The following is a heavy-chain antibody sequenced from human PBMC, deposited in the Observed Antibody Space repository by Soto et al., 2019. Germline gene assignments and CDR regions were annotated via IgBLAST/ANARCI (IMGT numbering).Heavy chain of an antibody. V-gene: IGHV1-18*01. CDR1: GYTFTRYG. D-gene: IGHD2-8*01. J-gene: IGHJ5*02. CDR2: ISAYNGNT. Sequence: GASVKVSCKASGYTFTRYGISWVRQAPGQRLEGMGWISAYNGNTNYAQKLQGRVTMTTDTSTSTAYMELRSLRSDDTAVYYCARDGLLMVYAMVSSQGGPKNWFDPWGQGTVVTVSS. CDR3: ARDGLLMVYAMVSSQGGPKNWFDP.